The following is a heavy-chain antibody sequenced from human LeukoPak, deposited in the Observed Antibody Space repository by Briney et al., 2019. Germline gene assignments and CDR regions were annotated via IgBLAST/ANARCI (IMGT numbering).Heavy chain of an antibody. Sequence: SETLSLTCTVSGGSISSNDHFWGWIRQPPGKELEWIANIFYTGSTFYNPSLKSRVTISVDTSTNQFSLRLSSVTAADTAVYYCATTTIRLGFWGQGTLVTVSS. CDR1: GGSISSNDHF. CDR2: IFYTGST. J-gene: IGHJ4*02. V-gene: IGHV4-39*07. CDR3: ATTTIRLGF. D-gene: IGHD1-26*01.